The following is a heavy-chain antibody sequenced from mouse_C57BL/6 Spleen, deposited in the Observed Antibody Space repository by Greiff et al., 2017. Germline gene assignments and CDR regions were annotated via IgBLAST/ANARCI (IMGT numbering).Heavy chain of an antibody. J-gene: IGHJ4*01. CDR1: GFTFSSYA. V-gene: IGHV5-9-1*02. CDR3: TREVVWDGDCYAMDY. CDR2: ISSGGDYI. Sequence: EVQLQQSGEGLVKPGASLKLSCAASGFTFSSYAMSWVRQTPEKRLEWVAYISSGGDYIYYADTVKGRFTISRDNARNTLYLQMSRLKSEDTAMYYCTREVVWDGDCYAMDYWGQGTSVTVSS. D-gene: IGHD4-1*01.